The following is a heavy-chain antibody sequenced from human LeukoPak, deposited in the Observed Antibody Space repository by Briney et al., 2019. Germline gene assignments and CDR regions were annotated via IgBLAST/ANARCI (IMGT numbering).Heavy chain of an antibody. J-gene: IGHJ6*03. CDR1: GGSFSGFH. V-gene: IGHV4-34*01. CDR3: ARTTEGGYTYDYFYYYYMDV. D-gene: IGHD5-18*01. Sequence: SETLSLTCAVYGGSFSGFHWSWIRQAPGKGLEWIGEINHSGGTDYNPALKSRVTISVDTSKNQFSLKLSSVTAADTAVYYCARTTEGGYTYDYFYYYYMDVWGKGTTVTISS. CDR2: INHSGGT.